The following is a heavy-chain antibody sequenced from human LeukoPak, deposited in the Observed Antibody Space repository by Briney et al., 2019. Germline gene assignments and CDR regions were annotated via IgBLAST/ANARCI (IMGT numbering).Heavy chain of an antibody. D-gene: IGHD4-17*01. CDR2: ISGSTGDT. Sequence: ASVKVSCKASGYSFVLYGISWVRQAPGEGPEWMGWISGSTGDTNYAQKFQGRVTMTSDTSTSTAYMELRSLSSDDTAVYYCARDENYGVFFNVDYWGQVTLVTVSS. CDR1: GYSFVLYG. J-gene: IGHJ4*02. V-gene: IGHV1-18*01. CDR3: ARDENYGVFFNVDY.